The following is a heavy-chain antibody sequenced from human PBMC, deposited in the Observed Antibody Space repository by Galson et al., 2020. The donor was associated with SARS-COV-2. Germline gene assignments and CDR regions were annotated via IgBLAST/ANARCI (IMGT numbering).Heavy chain of an antibody. CDR1: GFTVSSNY. V-gene: IGHV3-66*01. CDR3: AREAPDCGGDCYPRAFDI. CDR2: IYSGGST. J-gene: IGHJ3*02. D-gene: IGHD2-21*02. Sequence: GGSLRLSCAASGFTVSSNYMSWVRQAPGKGLEWVSVIYSGGSTYYADSVKGRFTISRDNSKNTLYLQMNSLRAEDTAVYYCAREAPDCGGDCYPRAFDIWGQGTMVTVSS.